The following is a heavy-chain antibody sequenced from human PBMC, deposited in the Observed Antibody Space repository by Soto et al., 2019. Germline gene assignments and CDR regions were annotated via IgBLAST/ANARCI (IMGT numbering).Heavy chain of an antibody. D-gene: IGHD3-10*01. CDR2: IYYSGST. J-gene: IGHJ4*02. V-gene: IGHV4-30-4*01. CDR1: GGSISSGDYY. CDR3: ARDSTVGGKSGRFSYYFDC. Sequence: SETLSLTCTVSGGSISSGDYYWSWIRQPPGKGLEWIGYIYYSGSTYYNPSLKSRVSISVDTSKNQFSLKLSSVTAADTAVYYCARDSTVGGKSGRFSYYFDCWGQGTMVTVSS.